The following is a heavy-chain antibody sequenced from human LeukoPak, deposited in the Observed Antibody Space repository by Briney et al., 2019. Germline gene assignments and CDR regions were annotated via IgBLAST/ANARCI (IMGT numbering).Heavy chain of an antibody. J-gene: IGHJ5*02. Sequence: GSLRLSCAASGFTFSSSAMSWIRQPPGKGLEWIGEINHSGSTNYNPSLKSRVTISVDTSKNQFSLKLSSVTAADTAVYYCARCRRLAAALNWFDPWGQGTLVTVSS. V-gene: IGHV4-34*01. CDR2: INHSGST. D-gene: IGHD6-13*01. CDR3: ARCRRLAAALNWFDP. CDR1: GFTFSSSA.